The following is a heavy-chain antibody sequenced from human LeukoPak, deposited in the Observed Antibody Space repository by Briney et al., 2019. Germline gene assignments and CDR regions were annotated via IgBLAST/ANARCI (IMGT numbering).Heavy chain of an antibody. CDR1: GFTFSSYS. CDR3: ARDLVQLERRDNYYYGMDG. D-gene: IGHD1-1*01. J-gene: IGHJ6*02. Sequence: PGGSLRLSCAASGFTFSSYSMNWVRQAPGKGLEWVSSISSSSSYIYYADSVKGRFTISRDNAKNSLYLQMNSLRAEDTAVYYCARDLVQLERRDNYYYGMDGWGQGTTVTVSS. V-gene: IGHV3-21*01. CDR2: ISSSSSYI.